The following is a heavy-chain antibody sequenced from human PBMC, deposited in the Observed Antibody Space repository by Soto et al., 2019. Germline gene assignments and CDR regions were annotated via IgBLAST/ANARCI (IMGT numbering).Heavy chain of an antibody. V-gene: IGHV4-39*01. Sequence: SETLSLTCTVSGGSISSSSYYWGWIRQPPGKGLEWIGSIYYSGSTYCNPSLKSRVTISVDTSKNQFSLKLSSVTAADTAVYYCASPLGMVIPIDYWGQGTLVTVSS. CDR2: IYYSGST. CDR3: ASPLGMVIPIDY. J-gene: IGHJ4*02. D-gene: IGHD3-3*01. CDR1: GGSISSSSYY.